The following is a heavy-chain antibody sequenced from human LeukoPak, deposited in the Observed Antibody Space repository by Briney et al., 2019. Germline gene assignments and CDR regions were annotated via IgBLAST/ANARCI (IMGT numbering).Heavy chain of an antibody. V-gene: IGHV5-51*01. CDR2: INPVDSET. D-gene: IGHD2-2*01. Sequence: GESLKISCKGSGYRFTDHWIAWVRQMPGKGLECMGIINPVDSETRYSPSFQGQVTISVDKSITTASLQWSSLRASDTAMYYCARQGSSTTSWQTIDYWGQGTLVSVSS. CDR1: GYRFTDHW. CDR3: ARQGSSTTSWQTIDY. J-gene: IGHJ4*02.